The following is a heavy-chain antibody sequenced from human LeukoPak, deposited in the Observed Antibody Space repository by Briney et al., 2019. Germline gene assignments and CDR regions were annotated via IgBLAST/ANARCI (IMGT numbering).Heavy chain of an antibody. CDR1: GFTFSGYS. Sequence: PGGSLRLSCAASGFTFSGYSMNWVRQAPGKGLEWVSSISSSSSYIYYADSVKGRFTISRDNAKSSLYLQMSSLRADDTAVYYCARDLEFCSGSSGYWGQGTLVTVSS. CDR2: ISSSSSYI. D-gene: IGHD3-3*01. V-gene: IGHV3-21*01. J-gene: IGHJ4*02. CDR3: ARDLEFCSGSSGY.